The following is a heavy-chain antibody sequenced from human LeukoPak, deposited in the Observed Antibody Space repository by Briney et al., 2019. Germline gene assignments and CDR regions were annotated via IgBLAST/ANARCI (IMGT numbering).Heavy chain of an antibody. Sequence: SETLSLTCTVSGGSISIYYWSWIRQPPGKGLEWIGNIFYSGSTNYNPSLKSRVTISLDTSKNQFSLKLTSVSAADTAVYYCAREGGSYYHWFDPWGQGTLVTVSS. V-gene: IGHV4-59*01. CDR3: AREGGSYYHWFDP. CDR1: GGSISIYY. J-gene: IGHJ5*02. CDR2: IFYSGST. D-gene: IGHD1-26*01.